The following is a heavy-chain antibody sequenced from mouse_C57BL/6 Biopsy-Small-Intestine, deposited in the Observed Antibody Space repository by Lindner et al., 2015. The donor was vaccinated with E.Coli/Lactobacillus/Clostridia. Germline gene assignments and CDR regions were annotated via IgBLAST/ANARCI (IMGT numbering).Heavy chain of an antibody. J-gene: IGHJ4*01. CDR1: GYAFSSSW. CDR3: ARSYDFEGIPMDN. V-gene: IGHV1-82*01. Sequence: VQLQESGPELVKPGASVKISCKASGYAFSSSWMNWVKQRPGKGLEWIGRIYLGDGDINYNEKFKGKATLTTDKASTTAYMQLSSLTSEDSAVYFCARSYDFEGIPMDNWGQGTSVTVSS. D-gene: IGHD2-4*01. CDR2: IYLGDGDI.